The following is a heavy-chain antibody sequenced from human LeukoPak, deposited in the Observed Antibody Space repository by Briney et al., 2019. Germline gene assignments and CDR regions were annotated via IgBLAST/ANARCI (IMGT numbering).Heavy chain of an antibody. J-gene: IGHJ6*03. CDR2: IYYSGST. D-gene: IGHD2-2*01. CDR3: ARDHCSSTSCRYNYYYYYMDV. Sequence: SETLSLTCTVSGGSISSSSYYWGWIRQPPGKGLEWIGSIYYSGSTYYNPSLKSRVTISVDTSKNQFSLKLSSVTAADTAVYYCARDHCSSTSCRYNYYYYYMDVWGKGTTVTVSS. V-gene: IGHV4-39*02. CDR1: GGSISSSSYY.